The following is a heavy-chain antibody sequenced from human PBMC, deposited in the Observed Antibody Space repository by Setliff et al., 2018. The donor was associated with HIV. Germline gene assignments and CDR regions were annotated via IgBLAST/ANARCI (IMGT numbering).Heavy chain of an antibody. CDR1: GFIFGDYA. CDR2: VSYDGTKT. V-gene: IGHV3-30*04. Sequence: GGSLRLSCAASGFIFGDYAIHCVRRAPGKGLEWVAAVSYDGTKTYYADSVKGRFTISRDNAKNSLYLQMNSLRAEDTAEYYCAREYGYSYANDAVDIWGQGTMVTVSS. CDR3: AREYGYSYANDAVDI. D-gene: IGHD5-18*01. J-gene: IGHJ3*02.